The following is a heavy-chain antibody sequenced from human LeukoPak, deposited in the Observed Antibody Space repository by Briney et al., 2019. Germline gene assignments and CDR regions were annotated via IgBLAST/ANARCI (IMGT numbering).Heavy chain of an antibody. Sequence: SETLSLTCTVSGYSIGSDYYWGWIRQPPGKGLEWIGSIYHSGSTYYNPSLKSRVSISIDTSKNQFSLKLSSVTAADTAVYFCARDPDTAMAQSDYWGQGTLVTVSS. CDR2: IYHSGST. J-gene: IGHJ4*02. V-gene: IGHV4-38-2*02. CDR3: ARDPDTAMAQSDY. D-gene: IGHD5-18*01. CDR1: GYSIGSDYY.